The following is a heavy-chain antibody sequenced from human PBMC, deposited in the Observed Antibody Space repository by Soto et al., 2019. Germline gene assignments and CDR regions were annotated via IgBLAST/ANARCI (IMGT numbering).Heavy chain of an antibody. V-gene: IGHV1-3*01. CDR1: GYTFTSYA. D-gene: IGHD4-17*01. J-gene: IGHJ6*02. CDR2: INAGNGNT. Sequence: QVQLVQSGAEVKKPGASVKVSCKASGYTFTSYAMHWVRQALGQRLEWMGWINAGNGNTKYSKKFQGRVTITRDTSASTVYLELSSLRSEDRAVYYCASADGDPTYAYGMDVWGQGTTVTVSS. CDR3: ASADGDPTYAYGMDV.